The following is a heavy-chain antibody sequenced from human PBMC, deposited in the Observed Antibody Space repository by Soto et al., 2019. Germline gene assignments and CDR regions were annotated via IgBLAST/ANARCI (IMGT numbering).Heavy chain of an antibody. Sequence: GESLKISFKGSGYSFTSYWIGWVRQMPGKGLEWMGIIYPGDSDTRYSPSFQGQVTISADKSISTAYLQWSSLKASDTAMYYCARRRRGDYDSSGYYYIDYWGQGTLVTVSS. D-gene: IGHD3-22*01. CDR3: ARRRRGDYDSSGYYYIDY. V-gene: IGHV5-51*01. J-gene: IGHJ4*02. CDR2: IYPGDSDT. CDR1: GYSFTSYW.